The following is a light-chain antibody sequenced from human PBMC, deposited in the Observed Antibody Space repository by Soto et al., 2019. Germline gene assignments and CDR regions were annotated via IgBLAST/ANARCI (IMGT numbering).Light chain of an antibody. J-gene: IGKJ2*02. CDR2: DIY. Sequence: DIELTQSPATLSLSAGERATLSCRASQTVSNYLAWYQQKPGQSPRLLIYDIYNRATGIPARFSGSGSGTDFTLTISSLGPEDSAVYYCHQRNSWPRSTFGQGTRLEIK. CDR3: HQRNSWPRST. CDR1: QTVSNY. V-gene: IGKV3-11*01.